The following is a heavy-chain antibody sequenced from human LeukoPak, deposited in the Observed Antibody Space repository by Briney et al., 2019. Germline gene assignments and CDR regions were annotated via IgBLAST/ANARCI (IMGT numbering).Heavy chain of an antibody. D-gene: IGHD5-24*01. V-gene: IGHV1-69*05. CDR3: AREVRDGYNFDY. CDR2: IIPIFGTA. Sequence: ASVKVSCKASGGTFSSYAISWVRQALGQGLEWMGGIIPIFGTANYAQKFQGRVTITTDESTSTAYMELSSLRSEDTAVYYCAREVRDGYNFDYWGQGTLVTVSS. J-gene: IGHJ4*02. CDR1: GGTFSSYA.